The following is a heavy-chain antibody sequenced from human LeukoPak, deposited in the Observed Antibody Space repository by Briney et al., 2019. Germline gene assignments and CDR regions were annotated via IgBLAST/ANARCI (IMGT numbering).Heavy chain of an antibody. CDR2: INHSGST. D-gene: IGHD6-13*01. J-gene: IGHJ6*03. CDR3: ARGLAAAGHYYYYYMDV. Sequence: SETLSLTCAVYGGSFSGYYWSWIRQPPGKGLEWIGEINHSGSTNYNPSLKSRVTISVDTSKNQFSLKLSSVTAADTAVYYCARGLAAAGHYYYYYMDVWGKGTTVTVSS. V-gene: IGHV4-34*01. CDR1: GGSFSGYY.